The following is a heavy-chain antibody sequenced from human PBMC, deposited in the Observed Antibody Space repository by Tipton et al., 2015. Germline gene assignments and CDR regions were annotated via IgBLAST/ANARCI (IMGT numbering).Heavy chain of an antibody. Sequence: TLSLTCTVSGGSMSRYYWSWIRQPPGKGLEWIGYIYYNGRTNYNASLQSRVTISVDTSKNHFSLKLRSVTAADTAVYYCARAIFGSGSYYFDCWGQGTLVTVSS. D-gene: IGHD3-10*01. J-gene: IGHJ4*02. CDR1: GGSMSRYY. CDR3: ARAIFGSGSYYFDC. V-gene: IGHV4-59*01. CDR2: IYYNGRT.